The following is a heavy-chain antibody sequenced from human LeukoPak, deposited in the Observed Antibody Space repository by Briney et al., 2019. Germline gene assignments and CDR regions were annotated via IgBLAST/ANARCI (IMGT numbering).Heavy chain of an antibody. CDR2: ISAYNGNT. CDR1: GYTFTSYG. D-gene: IGHD6-19*01. CDR3: AIPPPTLYSSGLFGY. V-gene: IGHV1-18*01. Sequence: ASVKVSCKASGYTFTSYGISRVRQAPGQGLEWMGWISAYNGNTNYAQKLQGRVTMTTDTSTSTAYMELRSLRSDDTAVYYCAIPPPTLYSSGLFGYWGQGTLVTVSS. J-gene: IGHJ4*02.